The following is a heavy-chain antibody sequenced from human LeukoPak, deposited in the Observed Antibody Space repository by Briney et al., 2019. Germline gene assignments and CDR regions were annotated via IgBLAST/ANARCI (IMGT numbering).Heavy chain of an antibody. CDR1: GFTFSSYA. Sequence: PGGSLRLSCAASGFTFSSYAMTWVRQAPGKGLEWVAVIWYDGGNKYYADSVKGRFTISRDNSKNTLYLQMNSLRAEDTAVYYCARGRGYYYGMDVWGQGTTVTVSS. V-gene: IGHV3-33*08. J-gene: IGHJ6*02. D-gene: IGHD3-10*01. CDR2: IWYDGGNK. CDR3: ARGRGYYYGMDV.